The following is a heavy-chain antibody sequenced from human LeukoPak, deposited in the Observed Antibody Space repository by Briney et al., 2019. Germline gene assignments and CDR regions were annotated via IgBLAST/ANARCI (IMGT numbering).Heavy chain of an antibody. J-gene: IGHJ3*02. CDR1: GFTFSSYW. V-gene: IGHV3-7*03. Sequence: GGSLRLSCAASGFTFSSYWMSWVRQAPGKGLEWVANIKQDGSEKYYVDSVKGRFTISRDNAKSSQYLQMNSLRAEDTAVYYCARQYCSSTSCFYAFDIWGQGTMVTVSS. CDR3: ARQYCSSTSCFYAFDI. CDR2: IKQDGSEK. D-gene: IGHD2-2*01.